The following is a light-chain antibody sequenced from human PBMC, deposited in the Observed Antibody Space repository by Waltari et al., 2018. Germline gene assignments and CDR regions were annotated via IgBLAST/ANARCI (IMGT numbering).Light chain of an antibody. Sequence: DVVMTQSPLSLPITPGQPASISCRSSQSLVHSNGNTYLSWYQQKPGQPPRRLIYEVSNQDSGVPDRFSGSGAGTDFTLKISRGEAEDVGVYYCGQGTHLPYSFGQGTKVEIK. CDR3: GQGTHLPYS. CDR2: EVS. V-gene: IGKV2-30*02. J-gene: IGKJ2*03. CDR1: QSLVHSNGNTY.